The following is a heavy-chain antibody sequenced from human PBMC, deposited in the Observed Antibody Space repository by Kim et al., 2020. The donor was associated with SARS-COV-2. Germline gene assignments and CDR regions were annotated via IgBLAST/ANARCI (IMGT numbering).Heavy chain of an antibody. D-gene: IGHD1-26*01. CDR3: AKDQGPYFVGMTGWFDP. Sequence: VKGRFTISRDNAKNSLYLQMNSLRAEDTALYYCAKDQGPYFVGMTGWFDPWGQGTLVTVSS. V-gene: IGHV3-9*01. J-gene: IGHJ5*02.